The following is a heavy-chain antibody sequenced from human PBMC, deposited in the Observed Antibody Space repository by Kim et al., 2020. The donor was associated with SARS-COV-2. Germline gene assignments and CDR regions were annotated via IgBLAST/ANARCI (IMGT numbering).Heavy chain of an antibody. V-gene: IGHV4-39*01. Sequence: SETLSLTCTVSGGSISSSSYYWGWIRQPPGKGLEWIGSIYYSGSTYYNPSLKSRVTISVDTSKNQFSLKLSSVTAADTAVYYCAFSAAADYFDYWGQGTLVTVSS. CDR1: GGSISSSSYY. D-gene: IGHD6-13*01. J-gene: IGHJ4*02. CDR3: AFSAAADYFDY. CDR2: IYYSGST.